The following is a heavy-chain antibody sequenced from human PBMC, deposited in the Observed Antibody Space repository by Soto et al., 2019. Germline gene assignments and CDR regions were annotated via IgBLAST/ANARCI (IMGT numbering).Heavy chain of an antibody. CDR3: AKVLNYYDNLNWFDP. CDR2: ISGSGGST. CDR1: GFTFSSYA. Sequence: PGGSLRLSCAASGFTFSSYAMSWVRQAPGKGLEWVSAISGSGGSTYYADSVKGRFTISRDNSKNTLYLQMNSLRAEDTAVYYCAKVLNYYDNLNWFDPWGQGTLVTVSS. D-gene: IGHD3-22*01. V-gene: IGHV3-23*01. J-gene: IGHJ5*02.